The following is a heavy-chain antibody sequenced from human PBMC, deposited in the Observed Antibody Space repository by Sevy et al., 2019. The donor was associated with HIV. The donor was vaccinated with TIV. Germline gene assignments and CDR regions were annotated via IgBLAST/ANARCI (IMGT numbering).Heavy chain of an antibody. J-gene: IGHJ4*02. CDR2: ISSSSSYI. V-gene: IGHV3-21*01. Sequence: GGSLRLSCAASGFTFSSYTINWVRQAPGKGLEWVSSISSSSSYIYYADSVKGRFTISRDNAKNSLYLQMNSLRAEDTAVYYCARDPGIAVAGTVYWGQGTLVTVSS. CDR1: GFTFSSYT. D-gene: IGHD6-19*01. CDR3: ARDPGIAVAGTVY.